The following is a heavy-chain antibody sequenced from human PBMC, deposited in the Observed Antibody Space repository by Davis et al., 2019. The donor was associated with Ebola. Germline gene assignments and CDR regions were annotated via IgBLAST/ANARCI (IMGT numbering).Heavy chain of an antibody. V-gene: IGHV3-23*01. J-gene: IGHJ3*02. CDR2: MSGSGGST. CDR1: GFTLSTYG. D-gene: IGHD3-22*01. CDR3: APTDTSGNEAFDM. Sequence: GESLKISCAASGFTLSTYGITWVRQAPGKGLEWVSGMSGSGGSTFYADSVKGRFTISRDDSKNTLYLQMNSLRVEDTALYYCAPTDTSGNEAFDMWGQGTMVTVSS.